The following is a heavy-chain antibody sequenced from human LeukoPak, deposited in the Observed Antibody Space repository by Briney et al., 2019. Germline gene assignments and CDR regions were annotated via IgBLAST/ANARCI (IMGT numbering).Heavy chain of an antibody. V-gene: IGHV1-18*01. CDR1: GYSFTTNA. Sequence: ASVKVSRKTSGYSFTTNAITWVRQAPGQGLEWVAWISCYNGDTRYAQKFQGRVTVTTDTSTSTVYMELRSLRSDDTAVYYCARDGGTAGYSSGSDYWGQGTLVTVSA. CDR2: ISCYNGDT. D-gene: IGHD5-18*01. J-gene: IGHJ4*02. CDR3: ARDGGTAGYSSGSDY.